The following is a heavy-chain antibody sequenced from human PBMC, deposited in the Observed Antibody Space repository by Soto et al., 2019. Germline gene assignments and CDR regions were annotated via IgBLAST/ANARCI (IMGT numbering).Heavy chain of an antibody. V-gene: IGHV1-46*01. CDR3: ARQPRGGFHYDFWSGQGTNYYYYYGMDV. Sequence: QVQLVQSGAEVKKPGASVKVSCKASGYTFTSYYMHWVRQAPGQGLEWMGIINPSGGSTSYAQKFQGRVTMTRDTSTSTVYMELSSLRSEDTAVYYCARQPRGGFHYDFWSGQGTNYYYYYGMDVWGQGTTVTVSS. CDR2: INPSGGST. D-gene: IGHD3-3*01. J-gene: IGHJ6*02. CDR1: GYTFTSYY.